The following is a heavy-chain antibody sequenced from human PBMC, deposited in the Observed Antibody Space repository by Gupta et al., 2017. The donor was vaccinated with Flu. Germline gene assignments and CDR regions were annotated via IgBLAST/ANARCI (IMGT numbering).Heavy chain of an antibody. V-gene: IGHV3-15*01. CDR2: IRNIFDGGTA. D-gene: IGHD2/OR15-2a*01. CDR1: GFRFTTAC. Sequence: EGQLVESGGGLVKPGGSLRLSCAASGFRFTTACISWVRQAPGKGLEWVGRIRNIFDGGTADYAAPVMGRFTISRDESKLFLRMTGLTPEDTAVYYCATDKTFYGSAPYFDEWGQGTLVTVSS. J-gene: IGHJ4*02. CDR3: ATDKTFYGSAPYFDE.